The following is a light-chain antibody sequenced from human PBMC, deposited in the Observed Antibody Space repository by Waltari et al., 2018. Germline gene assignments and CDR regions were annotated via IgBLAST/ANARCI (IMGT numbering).Light chain of an antibody. Sequence: QSVLTQPPSVSATPGQRVTISCSGSNSNIGINYISWYQQLPRTAPKLLIYENKTRPSGIPDRFSGSKSGTSATLGITGLQTEDEADYYCGTWDNSLSAWVFGGGTKLTVL. V-gene: IGLV1-51*02. CDR3: GTWDNSLSAWV. CDR1: NSNIGINY. CDR2: ENK. J-gene: IGLJ3*02.